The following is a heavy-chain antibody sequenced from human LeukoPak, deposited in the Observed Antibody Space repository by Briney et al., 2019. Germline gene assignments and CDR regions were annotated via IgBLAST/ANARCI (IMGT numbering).Heavy chain of an antibody. J-gene: IGHJ4*02. CDR3: ARDSAVVVRIDY. D-gene: IGHD2-15*01. CDR1: GYTFTSYG. V-gene: IGHV1-18*01. CDR2: ISAYNGNT. Sequence: GASVTVSFTASGYTFTSYGISWVRPAPGQGLEWMGWISAYNGNTNYAQKLQGRVTMTTDTSTSTAYMELRSLTSDDTAVYYCARDSAVVVRIDYWGQGTLVTVSS.